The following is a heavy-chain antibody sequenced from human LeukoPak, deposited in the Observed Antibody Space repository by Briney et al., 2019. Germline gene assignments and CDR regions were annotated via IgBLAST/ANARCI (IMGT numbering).Heavy chain of an antibody. D-gene: IGHD3-22*01. CDR1: GYTFTSYY. V-gene: IGHV1-46*01. Sequence: ASVKVSCKASGYTFTSYYIYWMRQAHGHGLDWMGIINPSGGRTNYAHKFQGRVTMTRDMSTSTVYMELSSLRSGDTAVYYCARGAHVRMYDSNHNCFDPWGQGTLVTVSS. CDR3: ARGAHVRMYDSNHNCFDP. J-gene: IGHJ5*02. CDR2: INPSGGRT.